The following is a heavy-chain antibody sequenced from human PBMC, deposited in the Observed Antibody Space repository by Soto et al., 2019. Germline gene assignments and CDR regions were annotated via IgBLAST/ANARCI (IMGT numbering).Heavy chain of an antibody. J-gene: IGHJ6*02. CDR3: ARDKVKTVTNINYYYYGMDV. D-gene: IGHD4-17*01. Sequence: SGGSLRLSCAASGFTFSSYSMNWVRQAPGKGLEWVSSISSSSSYIYYADSVKGRFTISRDNAKNSLYLQMNSLRAEDTAVYYCARDKVKTVTNINYYYYGMDVWGQGTTVTVSS. CDR1: GFTFSSYS. V-gene: IGHV3-21*01. CDR2: ISSSSSYI.